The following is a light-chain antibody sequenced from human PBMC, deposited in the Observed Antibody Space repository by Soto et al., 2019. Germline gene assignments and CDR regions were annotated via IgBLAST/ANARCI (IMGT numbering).Light chain of an antibody. CDR2: DNN. Sequence: QSVLTQPPSVSAAPGQKVTISCSGSSSNIGNNYVSWYQQLPGTAPKLLIYDNNKRPSGIPDRFSDSKSGTSATLGITGLQTWDEADYYCGTWDSSLSAYVFGTGTKLTVL. CDR3: GTWDSSLSAYV. CDR1: SSNIGNNY. J-gene: IGLJ1*01. V-gene: IGLV1-51*01.